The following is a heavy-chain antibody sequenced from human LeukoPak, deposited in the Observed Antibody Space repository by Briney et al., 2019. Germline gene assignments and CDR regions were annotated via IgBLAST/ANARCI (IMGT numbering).Heavy chain of an antibody. J-gene: IGHJ1*01. V-gene: IGHV3-43*01. D-gene: IGHD4-17*01. CDR1: GFTFDDYT. CDR2: ISWDGGST. Sequence: GGSLRLSCAASGFTFDDYTMHWVRQAPGKGLEWVSLISWDGGSTYYADSVKGRFTTSRDNSKNSLYLQMNSLRTEDTALYYCAKDKAPRRLLGYFQHWGQGTLVTVSS. CDR3: AKDKAPRRLLGYFQH.